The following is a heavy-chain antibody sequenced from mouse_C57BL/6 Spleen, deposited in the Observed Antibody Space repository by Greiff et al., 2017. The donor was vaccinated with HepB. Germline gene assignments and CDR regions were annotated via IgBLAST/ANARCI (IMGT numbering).Heavy chain of an antibody. Sequence: VKLMESGAELVRPGASVTLSCKASGYTFTDYEMHWVKQTPGHGLEWIGAIDPETGGTAYNQKFKGKAILTADKSSSTAYMELRSLTSEDSAVDYCTRPTRSTVESFAYWGQGTLVTVSA. D-gene: IGHD1-1*01. V-gene: IGHV1-15*01. J-gene: IGHJ3*01. CDR1: GYTFTDYE. CDR2: IDPETGGT. CDR3: TRPTRSTVESFAY.